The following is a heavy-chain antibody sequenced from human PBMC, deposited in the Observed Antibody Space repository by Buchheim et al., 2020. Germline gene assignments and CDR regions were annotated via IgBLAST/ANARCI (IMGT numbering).Heavy chain of an antibody. V-gene: IGHV3-30-3*01. CDR2: ISYDGRNK. D-gene: IGHD2-2*03. CDR1: GFTFSCYA. J-gene: IGHJ3*02. CDR3: ARDGFGAFDI. Sequence: QVQLVESGGGVVQPGRSLRLSCAASGFTFSCYAMHWVRQAPGKGLEWVAVISYDGRNKYYADSVKGRFTISRDNSKNTLYPQMISLRAEDTAVYYCARDGFGAFDIWGQGT.